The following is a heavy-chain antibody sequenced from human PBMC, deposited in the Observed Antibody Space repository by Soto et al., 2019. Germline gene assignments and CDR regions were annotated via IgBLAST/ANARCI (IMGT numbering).Heavy chain of an antibody. CDR2: TLPIFGSP. D-gene: IGHD2-2*01. J-gene: IGHJ6*02. Sequence: QVQVVQSGAEVKKAGSSVKVSCQASGGSFRRYAISWVRQAPGQGLEWMGGTLPIFGSPSHAQKFRGRVTITADESTSTAYLELTSLTSEDTAMYYCVFGDCTTTSCSYYFYGLDVWGQGTTVTVS. CDR1: GGSFRRYA. CDR3: VFGDCTTTSCSYYFYGLDV. V-gene: IGHV1-69*01.